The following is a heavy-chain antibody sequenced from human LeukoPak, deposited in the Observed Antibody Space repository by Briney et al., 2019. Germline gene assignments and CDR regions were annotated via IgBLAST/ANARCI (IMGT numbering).Heavy chain of an antibody. CDR1: GYSFSTYG. CDR2: ISVDNGRT. J-gene: IGHJ4*02. V-gene: IGHV1-18*01. D-gene: IGHD6-13*01. CDR3: ARCGYNSGWYCGIDD. Sequence: AATVTLSCTASGYSFSTYGISWVRQAPGQGLEWMGWISVDNGRTYYAAMVQGRVTMTADTSTATAYMELRNLRPGDTAVFYCARCGYNSGWYCGIDDWGQGTLVTVSS.